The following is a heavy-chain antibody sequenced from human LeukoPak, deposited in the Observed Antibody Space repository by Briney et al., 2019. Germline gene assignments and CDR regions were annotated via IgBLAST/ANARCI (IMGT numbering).Heavy chain of an antibody. CDR3: VGGYPDAYDY. CDR2: IDPSDSYT. V-gene: IGHV5-10-1*01. Sequence: KSGESLRIPCKGSGYSFTSYWISWVRQMPGKGLEWMGRIDPSDSYTNYSPSFQGHVAISADKSISTAYLQWSSLKASDTAMYYCVGGYPDAYDYWGQGTLVTVSS. D-gene: IGHD3-10*01. J-gene: IGHJ4*02. CDR1: GYSFTSYW.